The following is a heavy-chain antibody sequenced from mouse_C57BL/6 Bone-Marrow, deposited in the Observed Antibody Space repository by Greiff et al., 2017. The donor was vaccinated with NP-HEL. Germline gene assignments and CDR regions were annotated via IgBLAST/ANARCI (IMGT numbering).Heavy chain of an antibody. CDR2: ILPGSGST. J-gene: IGHJ2*01. CDR1: GYTFTGYW. D-gene: IGHD1-1*01. Sequence: QVQLQQSGAELMKPGASVKLSCKATGYTFTGYWLEWVKHRSGHGLEWIGEILPGSGSTTYNEKFKGKATFTAYTSSNTAYMQLSSLTTVDSAIYYCARDYDGSSFDYWGQGTTLTVSS. V-gene: IGHV1-9*01. CDR3: ARDYDGSSFDY.